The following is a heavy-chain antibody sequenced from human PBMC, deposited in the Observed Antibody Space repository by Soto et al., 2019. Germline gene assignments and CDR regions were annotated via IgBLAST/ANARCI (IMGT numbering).Heavy chain of an antibody. Sequence: QVQVVQSGAEVKKPGSSVKVSCKASGGSFSNYGISWVRQAPGQGLEWMGGIIPVFGTPHYAQKFQDRATITADESTSTVYMEVSSLSSEDTAVYYCARGDATKIIVTTYYGLDVWGQGTTVTVSS. CDR2: IIPVFGTP. D-gene: IGHD3-22*01. V-gene: IGHV1-69*12. J-gene: IGHJ6*02. CDR3: ARGDATKIIVTTYYGLDV. CDR1: GGSFSNYG.